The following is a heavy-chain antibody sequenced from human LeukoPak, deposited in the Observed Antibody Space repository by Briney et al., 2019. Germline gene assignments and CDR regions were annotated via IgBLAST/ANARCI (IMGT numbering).Heavy chain of an antibody. CDR2: IRAYNGNT. V-gene: IGHV1-18*01. J-gene: IGHJ5*02. CDR3: ARDLEYGSGSYYDNWFDP. Sequence: ASVKVSCKASGYTFTSYGISWVRQAPGQGLEWMGWIRAYNGNTNYAQKLQGRVTMTTDTSTSTTYMELRSLRSDDTAVYYCARDLEYGSGSYYDNWFDPWGQGTLVTVSS. D-gene: IGHD3-10*01. CDR1: GYTFTSYG.